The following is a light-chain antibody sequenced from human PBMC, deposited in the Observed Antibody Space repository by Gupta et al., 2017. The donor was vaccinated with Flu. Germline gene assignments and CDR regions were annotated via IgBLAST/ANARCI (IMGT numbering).Light chain of an antibody. CDR1: QGISSS. V-gene: IGKV1-9*01. J-gene: IGKJ5*01. CDR3: QQLNSYPIT. Sequence: DIQLTQSPSFLSASVGDRVTITCRASQGISSSLAWYQQKPGKAPKLLIYAASTLQSGVPSRFSGSGSGTEFSLTISSLQPEDFATYYCQQLNSYPITFGQGTRLEIK. CDR2: AAS.